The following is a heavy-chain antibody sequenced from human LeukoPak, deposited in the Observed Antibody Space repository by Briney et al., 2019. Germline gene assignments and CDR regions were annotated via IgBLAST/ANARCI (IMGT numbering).Heavy chain of an antibody. Sequence: ASVKVSCKASGYTFTNYDIDWVRQAPGQGLEWMGWVNSKSGNTGYKQKFQARVTITRDTSMTTAYMELSSLTSDGTAVYFCARGLPLGYCTDGVCYPPKHFDFWGQGTLVTVSS. V-gene: IGHV1-8*03. J-gene: IGHJ4*02. CDR1: GYTFTNYD. CDR3: ARGLPLGYCTDGVCYPPKHFDF. CDR2: VNSKSGNT. D-gene: IGHD2-8*01.